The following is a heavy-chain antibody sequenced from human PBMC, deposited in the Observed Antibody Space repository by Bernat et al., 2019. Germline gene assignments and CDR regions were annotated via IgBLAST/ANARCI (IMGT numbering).Heavy chain of an antibody. CDR1: GFTFSSYA. Sequence: QVQLVESGGGVVQPGRSLRLSCAASGFTFSSYAMHWFRQAPGKGLEWVAVISYDGSNKYYADSVKGRFTISRDNSKNTLYLQMNSLRAEDTAVYYCARAGSRQQWLVPFDYWGQGTLVTVSS. V-gene: IGHV3-30-3*01. CDR3: ARAGSRQQWLVPFDY. D-gene: IGHD6-19*01. CDR2: ISYDGSNK. J-gene: IGHJ4*02.